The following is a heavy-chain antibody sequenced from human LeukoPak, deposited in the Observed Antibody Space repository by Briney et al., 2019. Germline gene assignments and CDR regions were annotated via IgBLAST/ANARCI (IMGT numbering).Heavy chain of an antibody. Sequence: PGDSLRRSCATSGFDFGGACGMGRVRQAPEKGLEWVSTISGGGETTHYADSVKGRLTISRDNARNTLYLQIDRLRPEDTAIYYCVREAGCGWPLDYWGRGTLVTVSS. J-gene: IGHJ4*02. CDR2: ISGGGETT. CDR1: GFDFGGACG. CDR3: VREAGCGWPLDY. V-gene: IGHV3-23*01. D-gene: IGHD6-19*01.